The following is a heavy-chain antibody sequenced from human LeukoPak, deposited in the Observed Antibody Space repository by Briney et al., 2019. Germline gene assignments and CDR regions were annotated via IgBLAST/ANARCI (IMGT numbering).Heavy chain of an antibody. CDR3: ARVPGCGGDCYSDHYYYMDV. Sequence: SETLSLTCTVSGGSISSYYWSWVRQPAGKGREGSGGIYTRGSTNYNPSLKSRVTMSVDTSKNQFSLKLSSVTAADTAVYYCARVPGCGGDCYSDHYYYMDVWGKGTTVTVSS. CDR1: GGSISSYY. D-gene: IGHD2-21*01. CDR2: IYTRGST. J-gene: IGHJ6*03. V-gene: IGHV4-4*07.